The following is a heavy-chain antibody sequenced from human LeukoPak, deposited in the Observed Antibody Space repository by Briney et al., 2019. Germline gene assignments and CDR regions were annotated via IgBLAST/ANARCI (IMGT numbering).Heavy chain of an antibody. CDR1: GFIFSSYS. Sequence: QAGGSLRLSCAGSGFIFSSYSMNWVRQAPGKGLEWVSYFSSSSNTIYYTDSVKGRFTISRDNAQNSLFLELNSLRGEDTAVYYCARERNFYYFYYWGQGALVTVSS. V-gene: IGHV3-48*04. D-gene: IGHD3-3*01. CDR2: FSSSSNTI. CDR3: ARERNFYYFYY. J-gene: IGHJ4*02.